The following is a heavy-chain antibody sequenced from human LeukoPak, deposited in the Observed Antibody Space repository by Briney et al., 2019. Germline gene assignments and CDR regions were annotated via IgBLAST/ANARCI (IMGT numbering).Heavy chain of an antibody. CDR2: IWYDGSNK. D-gene: IGHD3-22*01. Sequence: PGRSLRLSCAASGFTFSSYGMHWVRQAPGKGLEWVAVIWYDGSNKYCADSVKGRFTISRDNSKNTLYLQMNSLRAEDTAVYYCARDSFRYDSSGYYYGSTPSFDYWGQGTLVTVSS. CDR1: GFTFSSYG. J-gene: IGHJ4*02. V-gene: IGHV3-33*01. CDR3: ARDSFRYDSSGYYYGSTPSFDY.